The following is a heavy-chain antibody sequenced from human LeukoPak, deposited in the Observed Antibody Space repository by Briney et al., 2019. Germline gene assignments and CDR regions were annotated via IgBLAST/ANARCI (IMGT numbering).Heavy chain of an antibody. J-gene: IGHJ6*03. V-gene: IGHV4-59*01. CDR3: ARGLGQWLVRDYYYYYYMDV. Sequence: SETLSLTCTVSGGSISSYYWSWIRQPPGKGLELIGYIYYSGSTNYNPSLKSRVTISVDTSKNQFSLKLSSVTAADTAVYYCARGLGQWLVRDYYYYYYMDVWGKGTTVTVSS. D-gene: IGHD6-19*01. CDR2: IYYSGST. CDR1: GGSISSYY.